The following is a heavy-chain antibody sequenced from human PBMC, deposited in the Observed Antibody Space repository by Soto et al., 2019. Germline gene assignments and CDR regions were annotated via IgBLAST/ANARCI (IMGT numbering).Heavy chain of an antibody. Sequence: SETLSLTCAVSGYSISSSNLWGWIRQPPGKGLEWIGYIYYSGTTYYNPSLKSRVTMSVDTSKNQFSLKLTSVTAVDTAVYYCARREIQGPIDYWGQGTLVPSPQ. J-gene: IGHJ4*02. CDR1: GYSISSSNL. V-gene: IGHV4-28*01. D-gene: IGHD1-26*01. CDR2: IYYSGTT. CDR3: ARREIQGPIDY.